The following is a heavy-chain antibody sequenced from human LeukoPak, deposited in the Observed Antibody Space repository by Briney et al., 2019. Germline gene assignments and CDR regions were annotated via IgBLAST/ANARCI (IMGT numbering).Heavy chain of an antibody. V-gene: IGHV1-8*03. CDR2: MNPNSGNT. D-gene: IGHD4-23*01. CDR3: AREGGDYGGSFDY. CDR1: GYTFTSYD. Sequence: VASVKVSCKASGYTFTSYDINWVRQATGQGLEWMGWMNPNSGNTGYAQKFQGRVTITRNTSISTAYMELSSLRSEDTAVYYCAREGGDYGGSFDYWGQGTLVTVSS. J-gene: IGHJ4*02.